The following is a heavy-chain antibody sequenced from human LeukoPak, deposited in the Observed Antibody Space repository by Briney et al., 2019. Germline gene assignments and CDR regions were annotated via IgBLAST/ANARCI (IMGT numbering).Heavy chain of an antibody. V-gene: IGHV3-23*01. CDR2: ISGSGGST. CDR3: AHCDLEYCSSGSCFIVDAFDI. Sequence: PGGSLRLSCAASGFTFSSYAMSWVRQAPGKGLEWVSAISGSGGSTYYADSVKGRFTISRDNSKNTLYLQMNSLRAEDTAVYYCAHCDLEYCSSGSCFIVDAFDIWGQGTMVTVSS. J-gene: IGHJ3*02. CDR1: GFTFSSYA. D-gene: IGHD2-15*01.